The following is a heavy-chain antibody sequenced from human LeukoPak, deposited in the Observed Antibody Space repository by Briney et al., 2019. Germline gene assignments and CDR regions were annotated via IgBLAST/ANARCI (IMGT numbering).Heavy chain of an antibody. Sequence: SVKVSCKASGGTFSSYAISWVRQAPGQGLEWMGGIIPIFGTANYAQKFQGRVTITADESTSTAYMELSSLRSEDTAVYYCARDLEPGTVAFDIWGQGTMVTVSS. CDR2: IIPIFGTA. CDR1: GGTFSSYA. CDR3: ARDLEPGTVAFDI. V-gene: IGHV1-69*13. J-gene: IGHJ3*02. D-gene: IGHD6-13*01.